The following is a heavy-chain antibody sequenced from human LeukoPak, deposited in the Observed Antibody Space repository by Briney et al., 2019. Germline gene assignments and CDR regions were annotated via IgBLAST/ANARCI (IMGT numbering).Heavy chain of an antibody. J-gene: IGHJ3*02. Sequence: GGSLRLSCAASGFPFSSSWVHWVRHAPGKGLVWVSRISGDGGSTEYADSVKGRFAISRDNAKNTLYLQMNSLRAEDTAVYYCAARFRDGLDIWGQGTMVTVSS. CDR3: AARFRDGLDI. CDR2: ISGDGGST. V-gene: IGHV3-74*01. CDR1: GFPFSSSW.